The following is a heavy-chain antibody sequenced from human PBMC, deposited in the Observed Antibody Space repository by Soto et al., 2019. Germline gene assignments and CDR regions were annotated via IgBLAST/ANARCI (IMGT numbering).Heavy chain of an antibody. D-gene: IGHD6-13*01. V-gene: IGHV3-23*01. CDR2: ISGSGGST. Sequence: EVQLLESGGGLVQPGGSLRLSCAASGFTFSSYAMSWVRQAPGKGLEWVSAISGSGGSTYYADSVKGRFTISRDNSKNTLYLQMNSLRAEDTAVYYCAKGRDSRPYSSSWHFDYWGQGTLVTVSS. J-gene: IGHJ4*02. CDR3: AKGRDSRPYSSSWHFDY. CDR1: GFTFSSYA.